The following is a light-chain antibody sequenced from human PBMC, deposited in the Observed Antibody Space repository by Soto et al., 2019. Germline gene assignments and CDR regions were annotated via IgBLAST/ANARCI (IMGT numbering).Light chain of an antibody. Sequence: QSALTQPPSASGTPGQRVTISCSGSSSNIGSKTVNWYQQFPGTAPKLLIYSNNQRPSGVPDRFSGSKSGNTASLTISGLQAEDEADYYCCSYAGSYTYVFGTGTKVTVL. V-gene: IGLV1-44*01. J-gene: IGLJ1*01. CDR1: SSNIGSKT. CDR2: SNN. CDR3: CSYAGSYTYV.